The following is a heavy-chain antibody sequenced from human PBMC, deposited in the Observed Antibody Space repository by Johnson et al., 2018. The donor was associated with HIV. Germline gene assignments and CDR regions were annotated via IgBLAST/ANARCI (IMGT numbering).Heavy chain of an antibody. V-gene: IGHV3-30*03. J-gene: IGHJ3*01. CDR2: ISYDGSDK. CDR1: GLSFSNFG. CDR3: ARAKDAAYPYDAFDV. D-gene: IGHD2-15*01. Sequence: QVQLVESGGGVVRPGKSLTLSCVVSGLSFSNFGIHWVRQAPGKGPEWVAVISYDGSDKYYADSVKGRFTISRDNAKNSLYLQMDSLRAEDTAMYYCARAKDAAYPYDAFDVWGHGTMVIVSA.